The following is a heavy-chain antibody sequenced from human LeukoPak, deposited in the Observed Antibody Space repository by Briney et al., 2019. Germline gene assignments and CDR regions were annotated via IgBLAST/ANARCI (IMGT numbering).Heavy chain of an antibody. CDR1: GGSISSGDYY. D-gene: IGHD2-2*02. V-gene: IGHV4-30-4*08. Sequence: SETLSLTCTAPGGSISSGDYYWSWIRQPPGKGLEWIGYIYYSGSTYYSPSLKSRVTISVDTSKNQFSLKLSSVTAADTAVYYCARDAPAYCSSTSCYSPLDYWGQGTLVTVSS. J-gene: IGHJ4*02. CDR2: IYYSGST. CDR3: ARDAPAYCSSTSCYSPLDY.